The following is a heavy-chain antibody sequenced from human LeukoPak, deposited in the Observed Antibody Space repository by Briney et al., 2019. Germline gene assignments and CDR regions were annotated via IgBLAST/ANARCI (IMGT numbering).Heavy chain of an antibody. CDR3: AREDCSSTSCYCLN. V-gene: IGHV4-59*01. CDR1: GGSISTYY. CDR2: IYYSGST. D-gene: IGHD2-2*01. Sequence: SSETLSLTCTVSGGSISTYYWSWIRQPPGKGLEWVGYIYYSGSTNYNPSLKSRVTISVDTSKNQFSLKLSSVTAADTAVYYCAREDCSSTSCYCLNWGQGTLVTVSS. J-gene: IGHJ4*02.